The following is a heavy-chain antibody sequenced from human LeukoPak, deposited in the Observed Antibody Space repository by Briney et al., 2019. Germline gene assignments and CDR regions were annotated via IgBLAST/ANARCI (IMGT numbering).Heavy chain of an antibody. V-gene: IGHV3-33*01. CDR3: ARPYGDYYFDY. Sequence: GGSLRLSCAASGFTFNSFAMHWVRQAPGKGLEWVAVIWYGGTNKYYADSVKGRFTISRDNSKNTVYLQMNSLRAEDSAVYYCARPYGDYYFDYWGQGTLVTVSS. CDR2: IWYGGTNK. J-gene: IGHJ4*02. D-gene: IGHD4-17*01. CDR1: GFTFNSFA.